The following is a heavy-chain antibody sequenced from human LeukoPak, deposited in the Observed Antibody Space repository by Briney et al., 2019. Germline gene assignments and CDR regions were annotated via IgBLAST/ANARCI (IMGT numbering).Heavy chain of an antibody. V-gene: IGHV3-23*01. CDR1: GFTFSSYA. CDR2: ISGSGGST. J-gene: IGHJ4*02. Sequence: GGSLRLSCAASGFTFSSYAMSWVRQAPGKGLEWVSAISGSGGSTYYADSVKGRFTISRDNAKNSLYLQMNSLRAEDTAVYYCARKNWGFGYWGQGTLVTVSS. CDR3: ARKNWGFGY. D-gene: IGHD7-27*01.